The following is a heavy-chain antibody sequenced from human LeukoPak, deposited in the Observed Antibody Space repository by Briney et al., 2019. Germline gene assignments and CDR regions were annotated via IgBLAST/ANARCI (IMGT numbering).Heavy chain of an antibody. CDR1: GDSINNNNYY. CDR2: IYYNGRT. V-gene: IGHV4-39*07. D-gene: IGHD6-6*01. Sequence: SETLSLTCTVSGDSINNNNYYWGWIRQPPGKGLEWIGNIYYNGRTYYSPSLKSRGTISVDTSNNQFSLKLSSVTAADTAVYYCARWSLVDAFDIWGQGTMVTVSS. J-gene: IGHJ3*02. CDR3: ARWSLVDAFDI.